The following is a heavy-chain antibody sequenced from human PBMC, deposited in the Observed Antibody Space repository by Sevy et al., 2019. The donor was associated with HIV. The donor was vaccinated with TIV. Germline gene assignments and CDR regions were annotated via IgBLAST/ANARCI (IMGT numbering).Heavy chain of an antibody. CDR2: IYPHDADA. D-gene: IGHD2-15*01. Sequence: GESLKISCEASGYTFGNFWIGWLRHMPGKGLEWMAVIYPHDADARYSPSFRGHVTISVDKSINTAFLQWSSLKASDTAMYYCARYYSGAWYTGTTFDYWGPGTLVTVSS. CDR3: ARYYSGAWYTGTTFDY. CDR1: GYTFGNFW. J-gene: IGHJ4*02. V-gene: IGHV5-51*01.